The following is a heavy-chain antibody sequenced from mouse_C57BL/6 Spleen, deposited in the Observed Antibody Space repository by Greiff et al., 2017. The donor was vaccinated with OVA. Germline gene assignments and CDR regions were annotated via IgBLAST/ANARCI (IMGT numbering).Heavy chain of an antibody. V-gene: IGHV1-52*01. D-gene: IGHD2-14*01. CDR2: IDPSDSET. Sequence: QVQLQQPGAELVRPGSSVKLSCKASGYTFTSYWMHWVKQRPIQGLEWIGNIDPSDSETHYNQKFKDKATLTVDQSSSTAYMQLSSLQSEDSAVYYCVYRDYFDYWGQGTTLTVSS. CDR1: GYTFTSYW. J-gene: IGHJ2*01. CDR3: VYRDYFDY.